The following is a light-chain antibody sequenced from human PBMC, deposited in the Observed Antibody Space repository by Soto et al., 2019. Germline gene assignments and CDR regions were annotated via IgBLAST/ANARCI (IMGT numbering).Light chain of an antibody. CDR2: WAS. V-gene: IGKV4-1*01. Sequence: DIVMTQSPDSLAVSLGERATINCKYSQSVLYSSNNKNYLAWYQQKPGQPPKLLIYWASTRESGVPDRFSGSGSWTDFTLTISSLQAEDVAVYYCQQYYSTPPWTFGQGTKEEIK. J-gene: IGKJ1*01. CDR3: QQYYSTPPWT. CDR1: QSVLYSSNNKNY.